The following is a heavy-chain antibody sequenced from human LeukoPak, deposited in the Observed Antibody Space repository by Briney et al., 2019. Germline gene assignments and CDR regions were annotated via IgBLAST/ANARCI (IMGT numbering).Heavy chain of an antibody. D-gene: IGHD1-26*01. CDR3: ADQYSNVGSTPDY. V-gene: IGHV3-23*01. Sequence: PGGSLRLSCAASGLTFSTYGMSWVRQAPGKGLEWISAISGSGGSTQYADSVKGRFTISRDNSKNTLYMQMNSLRAEDTAIYYCADQYSNVGSTPDYWGQGTLVSVSA. CDR1: GLTFSTYG. CDR2: ISGSGGST. J-gene: IGHJ4*02.